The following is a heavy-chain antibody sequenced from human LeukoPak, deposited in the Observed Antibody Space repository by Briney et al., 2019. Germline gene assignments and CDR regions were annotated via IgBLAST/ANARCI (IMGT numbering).Heavy chain of an antibody. D-gene: IGHD4-17*01. J-gene: IGHJ4*02. Sequence: GGSLRLSCAASGFTFSDYYMSWVRQAPGKGLEWVSYISSSRSYTKYADSVKGRFTISRDNAKNSLYLQMNSLRAEDTAVYYCARVPTTVTTVYFDYWGQGTLVTVSS. V-gene: IGHV3-11*05. CDR1: GFTFSDYY. CDR2: ISSSRSYT. CDR3: ARVPTTVTTVYFDY.